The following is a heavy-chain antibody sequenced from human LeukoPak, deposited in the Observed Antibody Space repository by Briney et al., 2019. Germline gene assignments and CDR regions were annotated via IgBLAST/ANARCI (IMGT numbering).Heavy chain of an antibody. V-gene: IGHV3-66*01. D-gene: IGHD2-15*01. CDR2: IYSGGST. J-gene: IGHJ4*02. CDR3: ASTVVAASELIDY. Sequence: GGSLRLSCAASGFTVSSNYMSWVRQAPGKGLEWVSVIYSGGSTYYADSVKGRFTISRDNSKNTLYLQMNSLRAEDTAVYYCASTVVAASELIDYWGQGTLVTVSS. CDR1: GFTVSSNY.